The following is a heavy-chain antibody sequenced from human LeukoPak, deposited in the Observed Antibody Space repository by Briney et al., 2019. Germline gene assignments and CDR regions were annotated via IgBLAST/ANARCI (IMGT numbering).Heavy chain of an antibody. J-gene: IGHJ1*01. Sequence: GGSLRLSCAASGFTFSNAWMSWVRQAPGKGLEWVGRIKSKTDGGTTDYAAPVKGRFTISRDDSKNTLYLQMNSLRAEDTAVYYCARDAGEKGSLYFQHWGQGTLVTVSS. D-gene: IGHD3-10*01. CDR1: GFTFSNAW. V-gene: IGHV3-15*01. CDR2: IKSKTDGGTT. CDR3: ARDAGEKGSLYFQH.